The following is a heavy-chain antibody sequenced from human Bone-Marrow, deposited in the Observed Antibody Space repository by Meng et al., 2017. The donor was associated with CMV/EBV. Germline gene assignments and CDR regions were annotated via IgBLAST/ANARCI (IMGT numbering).Heavy chain of an antibody. CDR2: IKRDGSGK. J-gene: IGHJ3*01. CDR1: GFTFSNYW. CDR3: AREGVVVVPATMEDAFDV. Sequence: GESLKISCVGSGFTFSNYWMTWVRQPPGKGLEWVANIKRDGSGKYYVDSVKGRYAISRDNAKNSLYLQMNSLTAEDTALYYCAREGVVVVPATMEDAFDVWGQGTMVTVSS. D-gene: IGHD2-2*01. V-gene: IGHV3-7*01.